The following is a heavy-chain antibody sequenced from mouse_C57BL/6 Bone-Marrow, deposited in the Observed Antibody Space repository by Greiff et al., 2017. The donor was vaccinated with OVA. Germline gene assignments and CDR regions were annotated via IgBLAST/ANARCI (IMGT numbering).Heavy chain of an antibody. CDR3: VIITTVVDYCDD. CDR2: INPGSGGT. Sequence: VQLQQSGAELVRPGTSVKVSCKASGYAFTNYLIEWVKQRPGQGLEWIGVINPGSGGTNYNEKFKGKATLTADKSSSTAYMQLSSLTSEDSAVYFCVIITTVVDYCDDWGQGTTLTVSS. CDR1: GYAFTNYL. J-gene: IGHJ2*01. D-gene: IGHD1-1*01. V-gene: IGHV1-54*01.